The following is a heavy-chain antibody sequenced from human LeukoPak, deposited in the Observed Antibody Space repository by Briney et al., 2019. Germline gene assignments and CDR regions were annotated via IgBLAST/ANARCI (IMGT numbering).Heavy chain of an antibody. CDR3: ARGPRSGAFDY. CDR1: GGSISNYY. J-gene: IGHJ4*02. V-gene: IGHV4-59*12. Sequence: SETLSLTCTVSGGSISNYYWSWIRQPPGKGLEWIAYIYYTGITNYNPSLKSRVTISVDTSKNQFSLKLSSVTAADTAVYYCARGPRSGAFDYWGQGTLVTVSS. D-gene: IGHD4-17*01. CDR2: IYYTGIT.